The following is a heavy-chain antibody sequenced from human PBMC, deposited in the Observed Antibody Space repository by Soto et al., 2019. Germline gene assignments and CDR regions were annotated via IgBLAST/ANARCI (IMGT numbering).Heavy chain of an antibody. CDR1: GFTFTNAW. J-gene: IGHJ4*02. D-gene: IGHD1-1*01. Sequence: EVQLVESGGGLVKPGESLRLSCAASGFTFTNAWMNWVRQAPGKGPEWVGRVKTKADGGTTDYAAPAKGRFTISRDDSINTVYLQMNSLKIEDTDVYYCTSRIKTTNDYWGQGTLVTVSS. CDR3: TSRIKTTNDY. V-gene: IGHV3-15*07. CDR2: VKTKADGGTT.